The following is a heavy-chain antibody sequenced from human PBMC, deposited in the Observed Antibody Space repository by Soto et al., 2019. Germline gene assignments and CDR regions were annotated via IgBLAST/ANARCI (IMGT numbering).Heavy chain of an antibody. Sequence: GGSLRLSCAAASGFTFSDYSMNWVRQAPGKGLEWVSYISSSSSPIYYADSVKGRLTVSRDNAKTSLYLQMNSLRDEDTAVYYCARGVAVSGTLYYYYGLDVWGQGTTVTVSS. J-gene: IGHJ6*02. CDR3: ARGVAVSGTLYYYYGLDV. CDR1: GFTFSDYS. CDR2: ISSSSSPI. V-gene: IGHV3-48*02. D-gene: IGHD6-19*01.